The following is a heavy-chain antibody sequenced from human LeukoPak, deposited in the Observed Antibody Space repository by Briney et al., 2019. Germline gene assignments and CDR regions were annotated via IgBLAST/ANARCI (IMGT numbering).Heavy chain of an antibody. V-gene: IGHV3-21*01. D-gene: IGHD5-12*01. J-gene: IGHJ4*02. Sequence: PGGSLRLSYAASGFTFSSYSMNWVRQAPGKGLEWVSSISSSSSYIYYADSVKGRFTISRDNAKNSLYLQMNSLRAEDTAVYYCAREGVAYSGYDFLPFEDYWGQGTLVTVSS. CDR2: ISSSSSYI. CDR3: AREGVAYSGYDFLPFEDY. CDR1: GFTFSSYS.